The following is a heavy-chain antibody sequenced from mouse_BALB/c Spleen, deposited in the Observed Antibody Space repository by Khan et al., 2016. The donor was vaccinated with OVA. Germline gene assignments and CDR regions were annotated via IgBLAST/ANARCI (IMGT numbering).Heavy chain of an antibody. CDR3: ARLGRDY. CDR2: ILPGSGST. CDR1: GYIFSSYW. D-gene: IGHD4-1*01. V-gene: IGHV1-9*01. J-gene: IGHJ2*01. Sequence: QVQLKESGAELMKPGASVKISCKATGYIFSSYWLEWVKQRPGHGLEWIGEILPGSGSTNYNEEFKGKATFTADTSSNTAYMQLSSLTSEDSAVYFCARLGRDYWGQGTTLTVSS.